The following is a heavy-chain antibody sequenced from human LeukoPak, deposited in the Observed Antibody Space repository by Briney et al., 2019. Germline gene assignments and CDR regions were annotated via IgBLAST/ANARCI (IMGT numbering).Heavy chain of an antibody. Sequence: GGSLRLSCAASGFTFSNYWIHWVRQAPGKGLVWVSRINSDGGRIDYAESVKGRFTISRDSATDTVYLYMSSLRPEDAALYYCARVRDPFGMDVWGQGTTVTVSS. CDR3: ARVRDPFGMDV. CDR2: INSDGGRI. CDR1: GFTFSNYW. V-gene: IGHV3-74*01. J-gene: IGHJ6*02. D-gene: IGHD3-10*01.